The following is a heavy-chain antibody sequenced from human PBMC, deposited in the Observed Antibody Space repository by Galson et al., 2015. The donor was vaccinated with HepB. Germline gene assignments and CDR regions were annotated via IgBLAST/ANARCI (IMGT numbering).Heavy chain of an antibody. V-gene: IGHV3-33*01. D-gene: IGHD2-2*01. Sequence: SLRLSCAASGFTFSSYGMHWVRQAPGKGLEWVAVIWYDGSNKYYADPVKGRFTISRDNSKNTLYLQMNSLRAEDTAVYYCARELGYCSSTSCWPDAFDIWGQGTMVTVSS. CDR3: ARELGYCSSTSCWPDAFDI. CDR1: GFTFSSYG. J-gene: IGHJ3*02. CDR2: IWYDGSNK.